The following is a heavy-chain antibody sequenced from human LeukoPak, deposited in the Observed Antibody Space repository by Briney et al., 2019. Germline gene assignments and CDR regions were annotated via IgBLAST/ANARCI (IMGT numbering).Heavy chain of an antibody. Sequence: GASVKVSCKAPGYTFTGYYIHWVRQAPGQGLEWMGWINPNSGGTNFAQKFQGRVTMTRDTSISTAYMELSRLRSDDTAVYYCARDPYYYASGSYVDYWGQGTLVTVSS. CDR3: ARDPYYYASGSYVDY. V-gene: IGHV1-2*02. D-gene: IGHD3-10*01. CDR1: GYTFTGYY. J-gene: IGHJ4*02. CDR2: INPNSGGT.